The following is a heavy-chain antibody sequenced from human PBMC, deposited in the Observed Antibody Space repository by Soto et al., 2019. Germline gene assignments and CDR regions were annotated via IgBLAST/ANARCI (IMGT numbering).Heavy chain of an antibody. CDR1: GFTFSHYG. V-gene: IGHV3-30*18. CDR2: ISYDGSNK. Sequence: LRLSCAASGFTFSHYGMQWVHQAPGKGLEWVAVISYDGSNKYYADSVKGRFTISRDNSKNTLFLQMNSLRAEDTAVYFCAKEEMATIDYWGQGSLVTVSS. J-gene: IGHJ4*02. D-gene: IGHD5-12*01. CDR3: AKEEMATIDY.